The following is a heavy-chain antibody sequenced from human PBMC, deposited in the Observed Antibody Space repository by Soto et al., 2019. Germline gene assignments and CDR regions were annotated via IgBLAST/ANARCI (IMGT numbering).Heavy chain of an antibody. CDR1: GLTFNSYA. D-gene: IGHD4-17*01. Sequence: EAQLLESGGGLVQPGGSLRLSCAASGLTFNSYAMSWVRQAPGKGLEWVSAISGSDGSTYYADSVKGRFTISRDNSKNTLYLQMSSLRAEDTAVYYCASPPRATVTDNIFDYWGQGTLVTVSS. CDR2: ISGSDGST. CDR3: ASPPRATVTDNIFDY. V-gene: IGHV3-23*01. J-gene: IGHJ4*02.